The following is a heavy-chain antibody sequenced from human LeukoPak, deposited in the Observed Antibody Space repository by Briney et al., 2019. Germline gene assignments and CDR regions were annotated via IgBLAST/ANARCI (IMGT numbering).Heavy chain of an antibody. CDR3: AGGVGIAAAGSGVDP. CDR1: GGSFSGYY. CDR2: INHSGST. J-gene: IGHJ5*02. Sequence: SETLSLTCAVYGGSFSGYYWSWIRQPPGKGLEWIGEINHSGSTNYNPSLKSRVTISVDTSKNQFSLKLSSVTAADTAVYYCAGGVGIAAAGSGVDPWGQGTQVTVSS. D-gene: IGHD6-13*01. V-gene: IGHV4-34*01.